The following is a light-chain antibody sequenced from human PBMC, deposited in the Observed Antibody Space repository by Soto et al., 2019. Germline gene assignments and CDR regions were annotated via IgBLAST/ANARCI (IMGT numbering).Light chain of an antibody. V-gene: IGKV3-11*01. CDR2: DAS. CDR3: QQRNNWPPYT. Sequence: EIVLTQSPGTLSLSPGERATLSCRASQSVNSDYLAWYQQKPGQAPRLLIYDASNRAPGIPARFSGSGSGTDFTLSISSLEPEDFAFYYCQQRNNWPPYTFGQGTKLEIK. J-gene: IGKJ2*01. CDR1: QSVNSDY.